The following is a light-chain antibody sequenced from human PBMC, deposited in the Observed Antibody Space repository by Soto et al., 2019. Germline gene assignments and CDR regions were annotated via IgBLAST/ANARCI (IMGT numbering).Light chain of an antibody. CDR3: MQTLRTPYT. CDR2: LVS. Sequence: DIVMTQSPLSLPVTPGEPASISCKSSQSLLHSDGDNYLEWYVQKAGQSPQLLIYLVSHRASGVPDRLSGSGSGTDFTLKISKVEAVDVGVYYCMQTLRTPYTFGPGTKVEIK. CDR1: QSLLHSDGDNY. J-gene: IGKJ3*01. V-gene: IGKV2-28*01.